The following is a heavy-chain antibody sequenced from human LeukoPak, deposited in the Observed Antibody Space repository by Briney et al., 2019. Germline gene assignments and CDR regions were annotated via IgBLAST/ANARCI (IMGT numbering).Heavy chain of an antibody. J-gene: IGHJ4*02. D-gene: IGHD3-10*01. V-gene: IGHV4-4*02. CDR2: IYHSGST. CDR1: GGSISSSNW. Sequence: SETLSLTCAVSGGSISSSNWWSWVRQPPGKGLEWIGEIYHSGSTNYNPSLKSRVTISVDKSKNQFSLKLSSVTAADTAVYYCARDDYYGSGSYLHWGQGTLVTVSS. CDR3: ARDDYYGSGSYLH.